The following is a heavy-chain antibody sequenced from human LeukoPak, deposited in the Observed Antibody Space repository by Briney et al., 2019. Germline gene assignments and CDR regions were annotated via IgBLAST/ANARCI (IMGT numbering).Heavy chain of an antibody. V-gene: IGHV4-4*07. CDR1: GGSMSTYY. D-gene: IGHD3-10*01. Sequence: SETLSLTCTVSGGSMSTYYWSWIRQPAGKGLEWIGRIDNSGLTNYNPSLKSRVTISVDTSKNQFSLKLSSVTAADTAVYYCARGGITMVRGVIKYYYYYYMDVWGKGTTVTVSS. CDR3: ARGGITMVRGVIKYYYYYYMDV. J-gene: IGHJ6*03. CDR2: IDNSGLT.